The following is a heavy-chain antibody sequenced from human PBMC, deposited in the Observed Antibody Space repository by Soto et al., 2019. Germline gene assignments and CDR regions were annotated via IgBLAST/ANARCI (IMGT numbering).Heavy chain of an antibody. CDR1: GGTCSNYA. CDR3: ARVRPKYSSFYYGMDV. Sequence: GGSLRLSCPASGGTCSNYAMHWVRQAPGRGLEWVAVISYDGANKYYADSVKGRFTISRDNSKNTLYLLMDSLRAEDTAVYYCARVRPKYSSFYYGMDVWGQGTTVTVSS. V-gene: IGHV3-30-3*01. CDR2: ISYDGANK. J-gene: IGHJ6*02. D-gene: IGHD6-6*01.